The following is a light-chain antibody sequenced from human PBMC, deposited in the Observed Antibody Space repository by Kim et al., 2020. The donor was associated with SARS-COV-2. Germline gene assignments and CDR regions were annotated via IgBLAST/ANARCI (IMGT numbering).Light chain of an antibody. CDR2: DVN. CDR1: SSDVGAYNY. V-gene: IGLV2-11*03. CDR3: CSYAGTYTWV. Sequence: GQSVTISCTGSSSDVGAYNYVSWYQQHHGKAPKLVICDVNRRPSGVPDRFSGSKSGNTASLTISGVQAEDEADYYCCSYAGTYTWVFGGGTQLTVL. J-gene: IGLJ3*02.